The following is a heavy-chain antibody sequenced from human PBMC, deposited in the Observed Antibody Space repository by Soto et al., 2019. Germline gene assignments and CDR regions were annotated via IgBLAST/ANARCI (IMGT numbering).Heavy chain of an antibody. CDR1: GGSISSGGYY. J-gene: IGHJ4*02. V-gene: IGHV4-31*03. Sequence: PSETLSLTCTVSGGSISSGGYYWSWIRQHPGKGLEWIGYIYYSGSTYYNPSLKSRVTISVDTSKNQFSLKLSSVTAADTAVYYCARGGNYYDSSGSWPNFDYWGQGTLVTVSS. D-gene: IGHD3-22*01. CDR3: ARGGNYYDSSGSWPNFDY. CDR2: IYYSGST.